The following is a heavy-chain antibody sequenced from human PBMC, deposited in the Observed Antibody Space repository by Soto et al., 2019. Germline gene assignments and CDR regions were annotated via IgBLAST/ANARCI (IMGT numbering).Heavy chain of an antibody. D-gene: IGHD4-4*01. J-gene: IGHJ4*02. CDR3: ARDFNPRRDGYSFDS. Sequence: GGSLRLSCAASGFTFSIYSMNWVRQAPGKGLEWVSYISSSSSTIYYADSVKGRFTISRDNAKNSLYLQLNSLRDEDTAVYYCARDFNPRRDGYSFDSWGQGTLVTVSS. CDR1: GFTFSIYS. CDR2: ISSSSSTI. V-gene: IGHV3-48*02.